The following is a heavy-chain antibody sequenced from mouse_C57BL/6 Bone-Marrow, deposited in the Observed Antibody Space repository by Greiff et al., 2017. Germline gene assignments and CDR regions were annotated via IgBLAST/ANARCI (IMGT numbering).Heavy chain of an antibody. CDR1: GFNIKDDY. J-gene: IGHJ3*01. D-gene: IGHD2-3*01. Sequence: EVQLQQSGAELVRPGASVKLSCTASGFNIKDDYMHWVKQRPEQGLEWIGWIDPETGDTEYASKFQGKATITADTSSNTAYLQLSSLTSEDTAVYYCTFIYDGYLSWFAYWGQGTLVTVSA. CDR2: IDPETGDT. V-gene: IGHV14-4*01. CDR3: TFIYDGYLSWFAY.